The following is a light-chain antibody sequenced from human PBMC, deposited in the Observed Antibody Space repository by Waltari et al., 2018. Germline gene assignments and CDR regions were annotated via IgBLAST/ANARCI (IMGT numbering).Light chain of an antibody. CDR3: QQFDNWPIT. CDR1: QSISSN. Sequence: EIVMTQSPATLSVSPGARATLSCRASQSISSNLAWYQQKPGQAPRLLIYGASTRATGIPARFSGSGSGTEFTLTISSLQSEDFAVYYCQQFDNWPITFGQGTRLDIK. CDR2: GAS. V-gene: IGKV3-15*01. J-gene: IGKJ5*01.